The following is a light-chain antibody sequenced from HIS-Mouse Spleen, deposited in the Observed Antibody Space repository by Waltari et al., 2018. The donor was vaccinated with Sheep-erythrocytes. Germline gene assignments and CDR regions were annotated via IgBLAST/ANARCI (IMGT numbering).Light chain of an antibody. J-gene: IGKJ3*01. V-gene: IGKV1-39*01. CDR2: AAS. CDR1: QSIRSY. Sequence: DIQMTQSPSSLSASVGDRVTITCRESQSIRSYLNWYQQKPGKAPKLLIYAASSLQSGVPSRFSGSGSGTDFTLTISSLQPEDFATYYCQQSYSTPQFTFGPGTKVDIK. CDR3: QQSYSTPQFT.